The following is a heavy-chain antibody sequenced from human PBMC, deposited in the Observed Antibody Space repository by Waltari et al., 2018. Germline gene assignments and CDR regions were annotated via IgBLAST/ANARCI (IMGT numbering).Heavy chain of an antibody. CDR2: INAGNGNT. J-gene: IGHJ4*02. V-gene: IGHV1-3*01. Sequence: QVQLVQSGAEVKKPGASVKVSCKASGYTFPSYAMHWVRQAPGQRLEWMGWINAGNGNTKYSQKFQGRVTITRDTSASTAYMELSSLRSEDTVVYYCARVYPYCGGDCYDYWGQGTLDTVSS. CDR3: ARVYPYCGGDCYDY. D-gene: IGHD2-21*01. CDR1: GYTFPSYA.